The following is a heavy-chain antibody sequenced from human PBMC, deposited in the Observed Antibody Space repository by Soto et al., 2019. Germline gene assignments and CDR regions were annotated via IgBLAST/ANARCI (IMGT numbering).Heavy chain of an antibody. J-gene: IGHJ5*02. Sequence: GGSLRLSCAASGFTFSNYFMHWVRQVPGEGLVWVSRMSGDGKTISYADSVKGRFTISRDNAKNTLYLQMNSLRVEDTAVYYCAGTYVPGIAGFDPWGQGTLVTVSS. CDR2: MSGDGKTI. D-gene: IGHD1-1*01. CDR1: GFTFSNYF. CDR3: AGTYVPGIAGFDP. V-gene: IGHV3-74*01.